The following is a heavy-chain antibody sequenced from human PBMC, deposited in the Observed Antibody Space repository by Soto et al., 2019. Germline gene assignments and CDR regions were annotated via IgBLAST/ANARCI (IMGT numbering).Heavy chain of an antibody. CDR2: IEKDGSVT. J-gene: IGHJ4*02. CDR3: ARYENSGPAVW. Sequence: EVQLVESGGGLVQPGGSLRLSCAASGFTFSNYWMTWVCQAPGKGLEWVANIEKDGSVTYYVDSVKGRFTISRDNAKNSLHLQMTSLKAEDTAVYYCARYENSGPAVWWGQGTLVTVSS. D-gene: IGHD1-26*01. V-gene: IGHV3-7*01. CDR1: GFTFSNYW.